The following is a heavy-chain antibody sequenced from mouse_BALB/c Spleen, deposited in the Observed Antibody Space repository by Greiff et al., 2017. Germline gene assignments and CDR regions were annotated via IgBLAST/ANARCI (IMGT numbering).Heavy chain of an antibody. CDR2: ISDGGSYT. J-gene: IGHJ2*01. Sequence: EVQVVESGGGLVKPGGSLKLSCAASGFTFSDYYMYWVRQTPEKRLEWVATISDGGSYTYYPDSVKGRFTISRDNAKNNLYLQMSSLKSEDTAMYYCARDVGRDGYFDYWGQGTTLTVSS. V-gene: IGHV5-4*02. CDR1: GFTFSDYY. D-gene: IGHD4-1*01. CDR3: ARDVGRDGYFDY.